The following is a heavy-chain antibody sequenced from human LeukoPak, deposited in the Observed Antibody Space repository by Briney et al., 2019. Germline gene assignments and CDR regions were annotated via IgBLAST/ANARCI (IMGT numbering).Heavy chain of an antibody. Sequence: GGSLRLSCAASGFTVSRNYMSWVRQAPGKGLEWVSVIYSGGSTYYADSVKGRFTISRDNSKNTLYLQMNSLRAEDTAVYYCARVPAIGPDAFDIWGQGTMVTVSS. CDR2: IYSGGST. CDR1: GFTVSRNY. V-gene: IGHV3-66*01. J-gene: IGHJ3*02. D-gene: IGHD5-18*01. CDR3: ARVPAIGPDAFDI.